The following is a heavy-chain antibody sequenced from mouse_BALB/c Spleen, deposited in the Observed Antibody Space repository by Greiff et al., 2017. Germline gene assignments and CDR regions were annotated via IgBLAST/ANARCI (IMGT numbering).Heavy chain of an antibody. CDR3: ARFGYYGAMDY. CDR2: INPSTGYT. D-gene: IGHD2-3*01. CDR1: GYTFTSYW. J-gene: IGHJ4*01. Sequence: QVQLKQSGAELAKPGASVKMSCKASGYTFTSYWMHWVKQRPGQGLEWIGYINPSTGYTEYNQKFKDKATLTADKSSITAYMQLSSLTSEDSAVYYCARFGYYGAMDYWGQGTSVTVSS. V-gene: IGHV1-7*01.